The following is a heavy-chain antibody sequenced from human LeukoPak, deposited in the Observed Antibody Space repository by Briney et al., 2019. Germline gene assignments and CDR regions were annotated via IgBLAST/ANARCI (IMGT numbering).Heavy chain of an antibody. J-gene: IGHJ4*02. CDR1: GFTLSNAW. D-gene: IGHD3-22*01. CDR2: IKSKTDGATT. Sequence: GGSLRLSCAASGFTLSNAWMSWVRQAPEKGREWVGRIKSKTDGATTDYAAPVKGRLTISRDDSQNTLYLQMNSLQTEDTAVYYCTTDEGGSYDSSGYYYRNYWGQGTLVTVSS. CDR3: TTDEGGSYDSSGYYYRNY. V-gene: IGHV3-15*01.